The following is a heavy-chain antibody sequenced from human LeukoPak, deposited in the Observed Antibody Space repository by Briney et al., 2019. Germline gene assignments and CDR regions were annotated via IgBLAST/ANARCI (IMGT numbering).Heavy chain of an antibody. V-gene: IGHV3-7*03. D-gene: IGHD6-6*01. CDR2: IKQDGSEK. Sequence: GGSLRLSCAASGFTFSSYAMHWVRQAPGKGLEWVANIKQDGSEKYYVDSVKGRFTISRDNAKNSLYLQMNSLRVEDTAVYYCAKDGHEYSSSVYYFDYWGQGTLVTVSS. CDR3: AKDGHEYSSSVYYFDY. CDR1: GFTFSSYA. J-gene: IGHJ4*02.